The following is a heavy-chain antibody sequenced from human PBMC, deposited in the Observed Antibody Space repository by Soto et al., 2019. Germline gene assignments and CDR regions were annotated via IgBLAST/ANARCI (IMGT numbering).Heavy chain of an antibody. CDR1: GYSCAGYW. CDR3: ARQIYDSDTGPNFQYYFDS. Sequence: GESLKISCKGSGYSCAGYWITWVRQKPGKGLEWMGRIDPSDSQTYYSPSFRGHVTISVTKSITTVFLQWSSLRASDTAMYYCARQIYDSDTGPNFQYYFDSWGQGTPVTVSS. CDR2: IDPSDSQT. J-gene: IGHJ4*02. V-gene: IGHV5-10-1*01. D-gene: IGHD3-22*01.